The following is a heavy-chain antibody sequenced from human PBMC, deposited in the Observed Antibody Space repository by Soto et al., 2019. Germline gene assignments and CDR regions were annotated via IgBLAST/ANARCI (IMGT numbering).Heavy chain of an antibody. CDR1: GFSFSNYA. D-gene: IGHD3-22*01. Sequence: EVQLVESGGGLVQPGGSRRVSCAASGFSFSNYAMNWVRQAPGKGLEWVSYISIGSGSIFYADSVKGRFTISRDDAKNSLSMQMITLRDEDTAVYYCVSDDRWAFDFWGQGTMVTVSS. J-gene: IGHJ3*01. CDR3: VSDDRWAFDF. CDR2: ISIGSGSI. V-gene: IGHV3-48*02.